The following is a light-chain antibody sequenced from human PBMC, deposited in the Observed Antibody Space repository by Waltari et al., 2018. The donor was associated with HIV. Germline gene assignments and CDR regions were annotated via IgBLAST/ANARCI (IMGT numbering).Light chain of an antibody. CDR1: QDIVNY. Sequence: DIQMTQSPSSLSASVGDRVTITCRASQDIVNYLVWFQQKPGEAPKSLIYAASSLQRGVPSKFRGSGSGTDFTLTIDILHSEDSATYYCQQYKSYPLTFGQGTRLEIK. CDR2: AAS. CDR3: QQYKSYPLT. V-gene: IGKV1-16*02. J-gene: IGKJ5*01.